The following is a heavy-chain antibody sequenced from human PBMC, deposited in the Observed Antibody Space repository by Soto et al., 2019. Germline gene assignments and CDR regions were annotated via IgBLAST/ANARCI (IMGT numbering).Heavy chain of an antibody. CDR1: GDSISSLY. CDR3: AKSLWDTSGWKTGY. J-gene: IGHJ4*02. V-gene: IGHV4-59*01. Sequence: SETLSLTCTASGDSISSLYWSWIRQPPGKGLEWIGYIYYSGSINYNPSLKSRVTISVDPSKNQFSLRLSSVTAADTAVYYCAKSLWDTSGWKTGYWGQGTLVTVSS. CDR2: IYYSGSI. D-gene: IGHD6-19*01.